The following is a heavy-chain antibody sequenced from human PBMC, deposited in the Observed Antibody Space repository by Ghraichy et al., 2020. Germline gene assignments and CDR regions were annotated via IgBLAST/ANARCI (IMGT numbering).Heavy chain of an antibody. CDR1: GGSISSSSYY. D-gene: IGHD6-19*01. CDR2: IYYSGST. CDR3: ARGGSGRDDAFDI. Sequence: SETLSLTCTVSGGSISSSSYYWGWIRQPPGKGLEWIGSIYYSGSTYYNPSLKSRVTISVDTSKNQFSLKLSSVTAADTAVYYCARGGSGRDDAFDIWGQGTMVTVSS. J-gene: IGHJ3*02. V-gene: IGHV4-39*01.